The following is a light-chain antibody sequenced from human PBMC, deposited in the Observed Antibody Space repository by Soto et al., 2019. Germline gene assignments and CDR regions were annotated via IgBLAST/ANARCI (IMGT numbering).Light chain of an antibody. Sequence: AIQLTQSPSSLSASVGDRVTITCRASQGISSYLAWYQQKPGKAPKLLIYKASSLESGVPSRFSGSGSGTEFTLTISSLQSEDFAVYYCQQYDNWPRTFGQGTKVDI. J-gene: IGKJ1*01. CDR3: QQYDNWPRT. CDR1: QGISSY. CDR2: KAS. V-gene: IGKV1D-13*01.